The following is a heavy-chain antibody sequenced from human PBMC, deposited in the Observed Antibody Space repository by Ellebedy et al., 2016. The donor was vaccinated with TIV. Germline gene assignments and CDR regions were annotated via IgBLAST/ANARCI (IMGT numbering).Heavy chain of an antibody. J-gene: IGHJ4*02. CDR2: ISYDGSNK. CDR1: GFTFSSYA. CDR3: ARGRWFGDVDY. D-gene: IGHD3-10*01. Sequence: GGSLRLSXAASGFTFSSYAMHWVRQAPGKGLEWVTVISYDGSNKYYADSVKGRFTISRDNSKNTLYLQMNSLRAEDTAVYYCARGRWFGDVDYWGQGTLVTVSS. V-gene: IGHV3-30*04.